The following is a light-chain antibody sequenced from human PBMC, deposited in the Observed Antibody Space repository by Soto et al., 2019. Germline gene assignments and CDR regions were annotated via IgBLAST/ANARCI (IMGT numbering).Light chain of an antibody. J-gene: IGLJ3*02. CDR1: TGAVTSGHY. CDR2: DTS. CDR3: LLSYSGARPWV. Sequence: QAVVTQEPSLTVSPGGTVTLTCGSSTGAVTSGHYPYWFQQKPGQAPRTLIYDTSNKHSWTPARFSGSLLGGKAALTLSGAQPEHESEYYCLLSYSGARPWVFGGGTKLTVL. V-gene: IGLV7-46*01.